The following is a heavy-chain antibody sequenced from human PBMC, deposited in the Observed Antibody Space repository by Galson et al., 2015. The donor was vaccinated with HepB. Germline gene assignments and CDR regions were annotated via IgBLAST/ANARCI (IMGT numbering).Heavy chain of an antibody. Sequence: QSGAEVKKPGESLRISCKGSGYSFTSYWISWVRQMPGKGLEWMGRIDPSDSYTNYSPSFQGHVTISADKSISTAYLQWSSLKASDTAMYYCASLGVYDSGAGSAGYWGQGTLVTVSS. V-gene: IGHV5-10-1*01. CDR3: ASLGVYDSGAGSAGY. CDR1: GYSFTSYW. CDR2: IDPSDSYT. J-gene: IGHJ4*02. D-gene: IGHD3-22*01.